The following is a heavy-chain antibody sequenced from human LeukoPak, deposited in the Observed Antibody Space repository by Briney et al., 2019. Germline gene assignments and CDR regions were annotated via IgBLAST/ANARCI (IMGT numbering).Heavy chain of an antibody. Sequence: PSETLSLTCTVSGGSISSGGYYWSWIRQHPGKGLEWIGYIYYSGSTYYNPSLKSRVTIPVDTSKNQFSLKLSSVTAADTAVYYCARGSYSSSWYSKSQYYFDYWGQGTLVTVSS. CDR3: ARGSYSSSWYSKSQYYFDY. J-gene: IGHJ4*02. CDR1: GGSISSGGYY. D-gene: IGHD6-13*01. CDR2: IYYSGST. V-gene: IGHV4-31*03.